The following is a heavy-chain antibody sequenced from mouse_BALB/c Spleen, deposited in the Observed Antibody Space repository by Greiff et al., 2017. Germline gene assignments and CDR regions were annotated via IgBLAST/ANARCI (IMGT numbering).Heavy chain of an antibody. J-gene: IGHJ2*01. CDR2: INPYYGST. V-gene: IGHV1-39*01. CDR1: GYSFTDYI. D-gene: IGHD1-1*01. CDR3: ARWGTTVS. Sequence: EVQLQQTGPELVKPGASVKISCKASGYSFTDYIMLWVKQSHGKSLEWIGNINPYYGSTSYNLKFKGKATLTVDKSSSTAYMQLNSLTSEDSAVYYCARWGTTVSWGQGTTLTVSS.